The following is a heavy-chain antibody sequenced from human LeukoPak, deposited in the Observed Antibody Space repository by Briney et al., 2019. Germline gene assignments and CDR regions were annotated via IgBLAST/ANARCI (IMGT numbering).Heavy chain of an antibody. D-gene: IGHD3-22*01. J-gene: IGHJ3*02. Sequence: ASVKVSCKASGYTFTGYYMHWVRQAPGQGLEWMGWINPNSGGTNYAQKFQGRVTMTRDTSISTAYMELSRLRSDDTAVYYCAREKVDSAAFDIWGQGTMVTVSS. CDR3: AREKVDSAAFDI. V-gene: IGHV1-2*02. CDR1: GYTFTGYY. CDR2: INPNSGGT.